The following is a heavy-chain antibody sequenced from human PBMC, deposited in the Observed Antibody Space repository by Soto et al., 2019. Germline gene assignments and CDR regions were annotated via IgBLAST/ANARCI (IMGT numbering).Heavy chain of an antibody. CDR3: ERDSRTDGYKYDYFDY. CDR1: GFTFSNYA. Sequence: QVQLVESGGGVVQPGRSLRLSCTASGFTFSNYAIHWVRHAPGKGLEWVALISYEGRDEYYADSVKGRFTIFRDNSKNTLYLQMNSLRAEDTGMFYCERDSRTDGYKYDYFDYWGQGTLVTVSS. D-gene: IGHD5-12*01. J-gene: IGHJ4*02. CDR2: ISYEGRDE. V-gene: IGHV3-30*04.